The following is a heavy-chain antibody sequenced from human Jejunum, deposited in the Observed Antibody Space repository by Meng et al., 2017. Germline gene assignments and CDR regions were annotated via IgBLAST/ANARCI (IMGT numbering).Heavy chain of an antibody. D-gene: IGHD3-10*01. Sequence: QVQLVQFGAEVKKPGASMTVSCKASGFTFVSYAIYWVRQAPGQGLEWMGWITAGNGNTKYSQKFQGRVTITRDTSASTAYMELSSLRSEDTAVYYCARDMPYSSGSFDYWGQGTLVTVSS. CDR3: ARDMPYSSGSFDY. CDR1: GFTFVSYA. V-gene: IGHV1-3*01. CDR2: ITAGNGNT. J-gene: IGHJ4*02.